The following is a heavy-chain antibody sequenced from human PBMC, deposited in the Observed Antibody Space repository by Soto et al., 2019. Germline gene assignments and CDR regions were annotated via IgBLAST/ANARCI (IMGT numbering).Heavy chain of an antibody. J-gene: IGHJ6*02. D-gene: IGHD6-6*01. V-gene: IGHV3-23*01. CDR2: ISGSGGST. CDR1: GFTFSSYA. CDR3: GKDLRYSSSPYYYYDYGMDV. Sequence: GGYLRLSGAASGFTFSSYAMSWVRQAPGKGLEWVSAISGSGGSTYYADSVKGRFTISRDNSKNTLYLQMKSLRAEDTAVYYCGKDLRYSSSPYYYYDYGMDVWGQGTMGIVSS.